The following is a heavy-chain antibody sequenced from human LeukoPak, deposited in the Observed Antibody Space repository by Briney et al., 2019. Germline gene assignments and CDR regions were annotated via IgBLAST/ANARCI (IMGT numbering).Heavy chain of an antibody. CDR3: ARDLFYSVSGTYYNVGRVFNY. V-gene: IGHV1-46*01. D-gene: IGHD3-10*01. J-gene: IGHJ4*02. CDR2: INPSDGST. CDR1: GYTFTSYY. Sequence: GASVKVSCKASGYTFTSYYMHWVRQAPGQGLEWMGIINPSDGSTSYAQKFQGRVTMTRDTSTSTVYMELTSLRSDDTAVYYCARDLFYSVSGTYYNVGRVFNYWGQGTLVTVSS.